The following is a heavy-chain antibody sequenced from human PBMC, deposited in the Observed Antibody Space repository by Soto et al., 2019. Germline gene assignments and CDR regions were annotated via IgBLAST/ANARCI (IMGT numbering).Heavy chain of an antibody. D-gene: IGHD3-3*01. CDR3: ARDLSADYDFWSGYYTPGWFDP. V-gene: IGHV3-30-3*01. CDR1: GFTFSSYA. Sequence: PGGSLRLSCAASGFTFSSYAMHWVRQAPGKGLEWVAVISYDGSNKYYADSVKGRFTISRDNSKNTLYLQMNSLRAEDTAVYYCARDLSADYDFWSGYYTPGWFDPWGQGTLVTVS. CDR2: ISYDGSNK. J-gene: IGHJ5*02.